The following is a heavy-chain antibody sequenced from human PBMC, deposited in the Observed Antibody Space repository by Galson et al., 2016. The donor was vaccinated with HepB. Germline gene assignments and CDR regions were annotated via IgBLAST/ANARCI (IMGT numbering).Heavy chain of an antibody. D-gene: IGHD2-15*01. Sequence: SLRLSCAASGFTFSDYYMSWLRQAPGKGLEWVSYISNSRNTIKYADSVKGRFTISRANAKNALYLQMNSLRDEDTAVYYCVRASSRGLATPHWGQGTLVTVSS. CDR2: ISNSRNTI. J-gene: IGHJ1*01. CDR1: GFTFSDYY. CDR3: VRASSRGLATPH. V-gene: IGHV3-11*01.